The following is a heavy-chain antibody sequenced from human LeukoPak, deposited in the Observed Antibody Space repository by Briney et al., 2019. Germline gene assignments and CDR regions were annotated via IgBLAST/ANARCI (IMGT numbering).Heavy chain of an antibody. CDR3: AKDSSSFPNEYFQH. V-gene: IGHV3-23*01. J-gene: IGHJ1*01. Sequence: PGGSLRLSCAASGFTFSSYAMSWVRQAPGKGLEWVSAISGSGGSTYYADSVKGRFTISRDNSKNTLYLQMSSLRAEDTAVYYCAKDSSSFPNEYFQHWGQGTLVTVSS. CDR2: ISGSGGST. CDR1: GFTFSSYA. D-gene: IGHD6-13*01.